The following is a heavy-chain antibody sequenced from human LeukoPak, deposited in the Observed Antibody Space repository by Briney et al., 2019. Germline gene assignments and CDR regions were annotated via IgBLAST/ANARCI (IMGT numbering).Heavy chain of an antibody. CDR2: ISGSVGST. J-gene: IGHJ1*01. V-gene: IGHV3-23*01. CDR3: AQDPPTAVAEYFQH. CDR1: GFTFSSYA. Sequence: AGVSLRLSCAASGFTFSSYAMSWVRHAPGKGREWVSAISGSVGSTYYADSVKGRFTISRDNSKNTLYLQMNSLRAEDTAVYYCAQDPPTAVAEYFQHWGQGTLVTVSS.